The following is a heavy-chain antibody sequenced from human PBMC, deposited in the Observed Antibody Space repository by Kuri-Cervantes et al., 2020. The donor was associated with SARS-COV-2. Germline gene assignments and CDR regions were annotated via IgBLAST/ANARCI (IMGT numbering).Heavy chain of an antibody. CDR2: INPNSGGT. V-gene: IGHV1-2*02. J-gene: IGHJ2*01. CDR3: ARAHAYDFWSGYSHWYFDL. Sequence: ASVKVSCKASGYTFTGYYMHWVRQAPGQGLEWMGWINPNSGGTNYAQKFQGRVTTTRDTSISTAYMELSSLRSEDTAVYYCARAHAYDFWSGYSHWYFDLWGRGTLVTVSS. D-gene: IGHD3-3*01. CDR1: GYTFTGYY.